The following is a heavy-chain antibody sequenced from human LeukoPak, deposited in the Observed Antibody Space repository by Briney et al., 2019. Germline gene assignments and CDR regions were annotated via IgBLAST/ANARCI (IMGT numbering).Heavy chain of an antibody. CDR2: IYSGGST. V-gene: IGHV3-66*01. D-gene: IGHD3-16*01. CDR3: ARDRGRRRMITFGEAFDI. J-gene: IGHJ3*02. Sequence: GSLRLSCAASGFXASSNYMSWVRQAPGKGLEWVSVIYSGGSTYYADSVKGRFTISRDNSKNTLYLQMNSLRAEDTAVYYCARDRGRRRMITFGEAFDIWGQGTMVTVSS. CDR1: GFXASSNY.